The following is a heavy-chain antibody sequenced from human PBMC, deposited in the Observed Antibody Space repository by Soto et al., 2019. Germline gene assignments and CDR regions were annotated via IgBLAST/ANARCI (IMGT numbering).Heavy chain of an antibody. V-gene: IGHV3-7*01. CDR3: ATYHGDDWESDRHRY. J-gene: IGHJ4*02. CDR1: AFTFRAYL. CDR2: ITQDGSVE. D-gene: IGHD3-16*01. Sequence: PGGSLRLSCAASAFTFRAYLMNWVRQAPGKGLAWVPNITQDGSVEYYADSVRGRFTISRDTAKNSLYLHMNSLRAEDTAVYYCATYHGDDWESDRHRYCGPGTLVTVSS.